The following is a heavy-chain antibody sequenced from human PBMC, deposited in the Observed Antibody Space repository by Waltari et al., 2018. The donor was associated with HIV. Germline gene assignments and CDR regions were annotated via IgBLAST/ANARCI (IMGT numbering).Heavy chain of an antibody. CDR2: IDPDDGET. V-gene: IGHV1-69-2*01. J-gene: IGHJ4*02. Sequence: EVHLVQSGPEERKPGSTMKISCRVSGYTFTDYYIHLVQEAPGRGLEWMGLIDPDDGETVYAEKFQDRLTITADTSADTVYMELTSLRSDDTAVYYCASLAAAVYFDAWGQGTLLTVSS. CDR1: GYTFTDYY. CDR3: ASLAAAVYFDA. D-gene: IGHD6-13*01.